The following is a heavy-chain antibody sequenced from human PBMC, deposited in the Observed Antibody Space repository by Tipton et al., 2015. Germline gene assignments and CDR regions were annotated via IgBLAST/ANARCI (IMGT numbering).Heavy chain of an antibody. Sequence: TLSLTCAVYDGSFSGYYWSWIRQPPGKGLEWIGEIKHSGSTNYNPSLQSRVTISVDTSKNQFSLKLTSVTAADTAVYYCARGRLPYYFDSSGRGTYTFDIWGQGTMVTVSS. D-gene: IGHD3-22*01. J-gene: IGHJ3*02. CDR2: IKHSGST. V-gene: IGHV4-34*01. CDR3: ARGRLPYYFDSSGRGTYTFDI. CDR1: DGSFSGYY.